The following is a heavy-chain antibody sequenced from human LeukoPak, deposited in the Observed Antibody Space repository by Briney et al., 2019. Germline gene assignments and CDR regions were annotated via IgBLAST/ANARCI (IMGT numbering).Heavy chain of an antibody. CDR2: MNANSGNA. CDR1: GYTFSRYD. D-gene: IGHD3-22*01. CDR3: ARESNYYDSSGSLLY. Sequence: ASVKVSCKASGYTFSRYDINWVRQATGHGLEWMGWMNANSGNAGYAQKFQGRVIMTRNTSISTAYMELSSLRSEDTAVYYCARESNYYDSSGSLLYWGQGTLVTVSS. J-gene: IGHJ4*02. V-gene: IGHV1-8*01.